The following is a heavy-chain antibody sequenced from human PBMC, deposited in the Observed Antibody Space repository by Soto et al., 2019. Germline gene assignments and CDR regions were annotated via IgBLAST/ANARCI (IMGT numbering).Heavy chain of an antibody. CDR1: GFIFGNYM. V-gene: IGHV3-23*01. Sequence: PGESLKISCAVSGFIFGNYMMTWVRQAPGKGLEWVSTIRDSGDSTYYADSVKGRFTISRDNSMNTLYLQMNSLRAEDTAVYYCATEYNADSAFEIWGQGTMVTVSS. D-gene: IGHD1-1*01. CDR2: IRDSGDST. CDR3: ATEYNADSAFEI. J-gene: IGHJ3*02.